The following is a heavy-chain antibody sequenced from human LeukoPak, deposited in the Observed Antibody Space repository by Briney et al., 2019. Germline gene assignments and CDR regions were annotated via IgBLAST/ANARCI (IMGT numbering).Heavy chain of an antibody. D-gene: IGHD2-21*02. J-gene: IGHJ4*02. CDR1: GGSISSYY. CDR2: IYYSGST. Sequence: KPSETLSLTCTVSGGSISSYYWSWIRQPPGKGLEWIGYIYYSGSTNYNPSLKSRVTISVDTSKNQFSLKLSSVTAADTAVYYCARVLYCGGDCYSEDYWGQGTLVTVSS. CDR3: ARVLYCGGDCYSEDY. V-gene: IGHV4-59*01.